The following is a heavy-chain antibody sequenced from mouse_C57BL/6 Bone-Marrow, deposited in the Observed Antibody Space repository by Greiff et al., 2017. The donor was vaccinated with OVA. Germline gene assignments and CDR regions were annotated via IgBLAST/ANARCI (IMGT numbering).Heavy chain of an antibody. CDR3: ASTGTRGAWFAY. V-gene: IGHV1-64*01. D-gene: IGHD4-1*02. J-gene: IGHJ3*01. Sequence: QVHVKQPGAELVKPGASVKLSCKASGYTFTSYWMHWVKQRPGKGLEWIGMIHPNSGSTNYNEKFKSKATLTVDKSSSTAYMQLSSLTSEDSAVYYCASTGTRGAWFAYWGQGTLVTVSA. CDR1: GYTFTSYW. CDR2: IHPNSGST.